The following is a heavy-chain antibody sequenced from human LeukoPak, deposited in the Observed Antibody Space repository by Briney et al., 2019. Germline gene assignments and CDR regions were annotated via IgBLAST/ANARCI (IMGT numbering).Heavy chain of an antibody. CDR2: INPNTGGT. Sequence: ASVKVSCKASGYTFSGHFIHWVRQAPGLGLEWMGWINPNTGGTNSAEKFQGRVTLTRDTSLTTAYMELTSLRSDDTAVYYCARDPPAYPCTTTRCYPEVDYWGQGTLVTVSS. CDR3: ARDPPAYPCTTTRCYPEVDY. CDR1: GYTFSGHF. J-gene: IGHJ4*02. V-gene: IGHV1-2*02. D-gene: IGHD2-2*01.